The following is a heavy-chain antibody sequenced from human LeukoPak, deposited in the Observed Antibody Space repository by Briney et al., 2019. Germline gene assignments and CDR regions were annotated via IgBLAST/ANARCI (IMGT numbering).Heavy chain of an antibody. CDR3: ARDSWGYCSGGSCYPRDYYYYYMDV. J-gene: IGHJ6*03. Sequence: GASVKVSCKASGYTFTSYGISWVRQAPGQGLEWMGWISAYNGNTNYAQKLQGRVTMTTDTSTSTAYMELRSLRSDDTAVYYCARDSWGYCSGGSCYPRDYYYYYMDVWGKGSTVTVSS. D-gene: IGHD2-15*01. CDR1: GYTFTSYG. V-gene: IGHV1-18*01. CDR2: ISAYNGNT.